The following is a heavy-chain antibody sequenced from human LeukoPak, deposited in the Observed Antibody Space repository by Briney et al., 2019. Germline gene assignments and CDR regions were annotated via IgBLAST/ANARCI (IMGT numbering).Heavy chain of an antibody. CDR3: ARGEWELPGVED. D-gene: IGHD1-26*01. Sequence: SETLSLTCAVYGGSFSKYYWSWIRQPPGKGLEWIGEINHSGSTNYNPSLESRVTISVDTSKNQFSLKLSSVTAADTAVYYCARGEWELPGVEDWGQGTLVTVSS. J-gene: IGHJ4*02. CDR1: GGSFSKYY. CDR2: INHSGST. V-gene: IGHV4-34*01.